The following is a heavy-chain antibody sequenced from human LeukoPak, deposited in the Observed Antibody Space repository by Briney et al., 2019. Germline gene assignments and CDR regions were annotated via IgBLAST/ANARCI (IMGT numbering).Heavy chain of an antibody. CDR1: GGSIRSSYYY. D-gene: IGHD2-21*02. J-gene: IGHJ4*02. Sequence: SSETLSLTCTVSGGSIRSSYYYWGWIRQPPGKGLEWIGSIYDSGSTYYNPSLKSRVTISVDTSKNQFSLKLNSVTAADTAVYYCARGGDWLFDYWGQGILVTVSS. CDR3: ARGGDWLFDY. CDR2: IYDSGST. V-gene: IGHV4-39*07.